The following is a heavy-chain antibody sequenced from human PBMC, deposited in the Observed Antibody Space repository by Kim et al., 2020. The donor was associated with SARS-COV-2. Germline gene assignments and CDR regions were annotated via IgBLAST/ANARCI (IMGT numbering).Heavy chain of an antibody. CDR2: ISASGGNT. J-gene: IGHJ4*02. V-gene: IGHV3-23*01. CDR3: AKSAYSTSWYYFDY. CDR1: GFTFSSYA. D-gene: IGHD2-2*01. Sequence: GGSLRLSCAASGFTFSSYAMSWVRQAPGKGLEWVSTISASGGNTYYADSVKGRFTISRDNSKNTLYLQLNSLRAEGTAIYYCAKSAYSTSWYYFDYWGQGTLVTVSS.